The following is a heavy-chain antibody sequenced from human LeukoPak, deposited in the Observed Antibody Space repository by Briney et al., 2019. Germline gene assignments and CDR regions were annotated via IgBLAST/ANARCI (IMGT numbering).Heavy chain of an antibody. D-gene: IGHD3-16*02. J-gene: IGHJ4*02. CDR2: FDPEDGGT. CDR1: VYTLTELA. CDR3: ATARVRLGELSLPEVRDD. V-gene: IGHV1-24*01. Sequence: GASVKVSCEVSVYTLTELAIHWVRQAPGKGLEWMGAFDPEDGGTIYAQKFQGRITLTEDTSTDTAYMELRSLSSEDTAVYYCATARVRLGELSLPEVRDDWGQGTLISVSS.